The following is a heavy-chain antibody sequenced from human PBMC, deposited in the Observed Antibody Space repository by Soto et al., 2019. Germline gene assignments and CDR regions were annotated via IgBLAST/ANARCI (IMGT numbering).Heavy chain of an antibody. CDR2: IKQDGTEK. Sequence: EVQLVESGGDLVQPGGSLRLSCTASGFMFNNYWMTWVRQAPGKGLEWVANIKQDGTEKYYVDSVKGRITVSRDNAKNAVFLQMTSLRVEVTALYYCAIGPSCGNSPCIDWLDFWGQGPWVTVSS. CDR3: AIGPSCGNSPCIDWLDF. CDR1: GFMFNNYW. D-gene: IGHD2-21*01. J-gene: IGHJ5*01. V-gene: IGHV3-7*01.